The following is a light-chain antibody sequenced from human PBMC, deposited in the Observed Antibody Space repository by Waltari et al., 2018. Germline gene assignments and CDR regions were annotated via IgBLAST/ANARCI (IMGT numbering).Light chain of an antibody. CDR1: VLATQY. CDR3: QSSDITGTYGV. V-gene: IGLV3-25*03. Sequence: SPELTQPPSVSVSPGQTARIPCSGDVLATQYTSWYQQNPSQAPVLVMFKKNARPSGIPERFFGSRSETTVTLMIIGAQEEDEADYYCQSSDITGTYGVFGGGTKLTVL. J-gene: IGLJ3*02. CDR2: KKN.